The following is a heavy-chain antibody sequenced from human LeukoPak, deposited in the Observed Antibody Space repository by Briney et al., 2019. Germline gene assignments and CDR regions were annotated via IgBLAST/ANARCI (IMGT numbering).Heavy chain of an antibody. Sequence: GGSLRLSCAASGFTFSSYAMHWVRQAPGKGLEWVAVISYDGSNKYYADSVKGRFTISRDNSKNTLYLQMNSLRAEDTAVYYCARGFDYSDTSGFSWGQGTLVTVSS. V-gene: IGHV3-30*04. CDR3: ARGFDYSDTSGFS. D-gene: IGHD3-22*01. CDR2: ISYDGSNK. J-gene: IGHJ4*02. CDR1: GFTFSSYA.